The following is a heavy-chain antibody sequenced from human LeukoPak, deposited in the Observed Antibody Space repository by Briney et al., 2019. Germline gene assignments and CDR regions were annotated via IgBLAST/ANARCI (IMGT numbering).Heavy chain of an antibody. CDR1: GFTFGNYA. CDR2: LTDSGGTT. D-gene: IGHD2-2*01. V-gene: IGHV3-23*01. J-gene: IGHJ6*02. CDR3: AKAHCSSTSCYPNYYYYYGMDV. Sequence: PGGSLRLSCVASGFTFGNYAMGWLRQAPGRRPEWVSSLTDSGGTTYYVDSVKGRFTISRDNSKNTLYLQMNSLRAEDTAVYYCAKAHCSSTSCYPNYYYYYGMDVWGQGTTVTVSS.